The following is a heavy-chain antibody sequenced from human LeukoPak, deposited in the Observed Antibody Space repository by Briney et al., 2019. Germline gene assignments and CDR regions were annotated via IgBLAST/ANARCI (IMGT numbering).Heavy chain of an antibody. CDR3: AREGRDSSSWYFDY. D-gene: IGHD6-13*01. J-gene: IGHJ4*02. Sequence: ASVKVSCKASGGTFSSYAISWVRQAPGQGLEWMGGIIPIFGTANYAQKFQGRVTITADESTSTAYMELSSLRSEDTAVYYCAREGRDSSSWYFDYWGQGTLVTVSS. CDR1: GGTFSSYA. CDR2: IIPIFGTA. V-gene: IGHV1-69*01.